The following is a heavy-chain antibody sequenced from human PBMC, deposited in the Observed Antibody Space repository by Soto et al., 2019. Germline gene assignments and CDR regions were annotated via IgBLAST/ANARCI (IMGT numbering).Heavy chain of an antibody. CDR2: ISGDGGNK. V-gene: IGHV3-30-3*01. Sequence: QVHLVESGGGVVQPGKSLRLSCTASGLTFSSYAVHWVRQAPGKGLEWVSVISGDGGNKYFAESVRGRFLISRDNSKNTVYLQMNSLRHEDTAVYFCARRLTSTVIALGYWGQGTLVTVPS. CDR3: ARRLTSTVIALGY. CDR1: GLTFSSYA. J-gene: IGHJ4*02. D-gene: IGHD2-21*01.